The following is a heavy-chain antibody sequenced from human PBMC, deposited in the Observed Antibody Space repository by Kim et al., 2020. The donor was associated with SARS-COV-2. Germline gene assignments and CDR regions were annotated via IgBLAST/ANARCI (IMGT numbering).Heavy chain of an antibody. CDR3: AKSWTPSPVNGDVIWYGMDV. CDR1: GFNFSSYA. Sequence: GGSLRLSCAASGFNFSSYAMSWVRQAPGKGLEWVSSISASGGRTYNADSVKGRFTISRDNAKSTLYLQMDSLRVEDTAIYYCAKSWTPSPVNGDVIWYGMDVWGQGTPVTVSS. J-gene: IGHJ6*02. CDR2: ISASGGRT. V-gene: IGHV3-23*01. D-gene: IGHD2-21*01.